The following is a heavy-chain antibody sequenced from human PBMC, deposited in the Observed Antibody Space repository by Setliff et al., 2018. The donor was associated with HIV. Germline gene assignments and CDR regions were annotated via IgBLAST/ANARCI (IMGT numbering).Heavy chain of an antibody. CDR3: ALPYCGGGNCWSSASLPPAGWCDP. CDR1: GGTFSSYV. CDR2: IIPMYGVA. Sequence: ASVKVSCKASGGTFSSYVISWVRQPPGQGPEWMGGIIPMYGVANYAQKFQGRVTITTDESTSTAYMELSSLRSEDTAVYYCALPYCGGGNCWSSASLPPAGWCDPWGQGTLVTVSS. D-gene: IGHD2-15*01. J-gene: IGHJ5*02. V-gene: IGHV1-69*05.